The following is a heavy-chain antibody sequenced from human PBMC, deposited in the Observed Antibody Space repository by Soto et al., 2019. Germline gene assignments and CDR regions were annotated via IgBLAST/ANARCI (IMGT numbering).Heavy chain of an antibody. V-gene: IGHV1-24*01. CDR1: GYTLTELS. J-gene: IGHJ6*02. CDR3: ATLRTTVTTWGIAGYYGMDV. Sequence: ASVKVSCKVSGYTLTELSMHWVRQAPGKGLEWMGGFDPEDGETIYAQKFQGSVTMTEDTSTDTAYMELSSLRSEDTAVYYCATLRTTVTTWGIAGYYGMDVWGQGTTVTVSS. D-gene: IGHD4-17*01. CDR2: FDPEDGET.